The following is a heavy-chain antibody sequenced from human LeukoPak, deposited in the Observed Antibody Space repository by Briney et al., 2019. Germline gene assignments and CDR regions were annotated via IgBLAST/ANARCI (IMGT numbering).Heavy chain of an antibody. V-gene: IGHV4-59*12. Sequence: PSETLSLTCTVSDGSISDSYWSWIRQSPGKGLEWIGYIFYTGFTHYNPSLKSRVTISVDTSKNQFSLKLSSVTAADTAVYYCAREGGYSYGDAPLHFDHWGQGTLVTVSS. J-gene: IGHJ4*02. CDR3: AREGGYSYGDAPLHFDH. D-gene: IGHD5-18*01. CDR1: DGSISDSY. CDR2: IFYTGFT.